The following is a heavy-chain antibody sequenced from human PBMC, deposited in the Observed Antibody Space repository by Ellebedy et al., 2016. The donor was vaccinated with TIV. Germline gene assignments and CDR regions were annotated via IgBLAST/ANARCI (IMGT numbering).Heavy chain of an antibody. CDR3: ARGGRYGDQFDY. V-gene: IGHV4-4*07. Sequence: SETLSLXXTVSGGSISSYYWSWIRQPAGKGLEWIGRIYTSGSTNYNPSLKSRVPMSVDTSKNQFSLKLSSVTAADTAVYYCARGGRYGDQFDYWGQGTLVTVSS. CDR2: IYTSGST. J-gene: IGHJ4*02. D-gene: IGHD4-17*01. CDR1: GGSISSYY.